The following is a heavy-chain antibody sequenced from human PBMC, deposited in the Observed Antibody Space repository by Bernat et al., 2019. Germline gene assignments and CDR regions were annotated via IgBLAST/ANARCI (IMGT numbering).Heavy chain of an antibody. D-gene: IGHD3-22*01. V-gene: IGHV4-39*01. J-gene: IGHJ3*02. Sequence: QLQLQESGPGLVKPSETLSLTCTVSAGSISSHNYFWGWIREPPGKGLEWIGSVYSSGSTYYNPSLKGRVTISVDTSKNQFSLKLTSVTAADTAVYYCANPWRATYYYGSSGYYGWDAFDTWGQGTMVTVSS. CDR3: ANPWRATYYYGSSGYYGWDAFDT. CDR1: AGSISSHNYF. CDR2: VYSSGST.